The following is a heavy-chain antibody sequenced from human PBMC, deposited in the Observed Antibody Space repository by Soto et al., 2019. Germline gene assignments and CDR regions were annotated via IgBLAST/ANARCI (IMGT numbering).Heavy chain of an antibody. CDR1: GFIFGDYA. J-gene: IGHJ4*02. V-gene: IGHV3-9*01. CDR3: TKVQTGTDADGAHFDY. D-gene: IGHD1-7*01. Sequence: PGGSLRLSCAASGFIFGDYAMHWVRQAPGKGLEWVSGINWSSGRIGYADSVKGRFTISRDNAKNSLYLQMNSLRAEDTALYYCTKVQTGTDADGAHFDYWRQGTLVTVSS. CDR2: INWSSGRI.